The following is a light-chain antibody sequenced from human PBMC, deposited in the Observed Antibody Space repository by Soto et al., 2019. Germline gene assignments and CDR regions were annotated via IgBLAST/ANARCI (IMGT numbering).Light chain of an antibody. V-gene: IGKV3-20*01. CDR1: QSLSTSY. CDR2: GTS. J-gene: IGKJ4*01. CDR3: QNYGSSSLT. Sequence: DIVLTQSPVTLSLSPGERATLSCRASQSLSTSYLAWYQQKPGQAPRLLTYGTSSRASGIPDRFSGSGSGTDFTLTISRLEPEDFAVYYCQNYGSSSLTFGGGTKVDIK.